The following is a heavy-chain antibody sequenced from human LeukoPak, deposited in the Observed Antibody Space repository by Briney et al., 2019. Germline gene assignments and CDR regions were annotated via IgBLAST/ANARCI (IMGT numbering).Heavy chain of an antibody. V-gene: IGHV3-53*01. CDR1: GFTSSNYA. CDR3: ARDNWFDP. Sequence: GGSLRLSCAVSGFTSSNYAMSWVRQAPGKGLEWVSVIYSGGSTFYADSVKGRFTISRDHSKNTLYLQMNSLRAEDTAVYYCARDNWFDPWGQGTLVTVSS. CDR2: IYSGGST. J-gene: IGHJ5*02.